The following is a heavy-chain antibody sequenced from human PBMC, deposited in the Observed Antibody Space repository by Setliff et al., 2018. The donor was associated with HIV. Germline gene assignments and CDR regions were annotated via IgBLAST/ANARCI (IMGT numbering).Heavy chain of an antibody. D-gene: IGHD1-1*01. Sequence: PSETLSLTCDGSGVSLSSYYWTWIRQAPGKGLEWIGEINHSGSTNYNHSLKSGVTISVDTTKNQFTLKLNSVTNADTDVYYCARQGAQQELTTYYSYAMDVWGQGTTVTVSS. CDR2: INHSGST. V-gene: IGHV4-34*01. CDR3: ARQGAQQELTTYYSYAMDV. CDR1: GVSLSSYY. J-gene: IGHJ6*02.